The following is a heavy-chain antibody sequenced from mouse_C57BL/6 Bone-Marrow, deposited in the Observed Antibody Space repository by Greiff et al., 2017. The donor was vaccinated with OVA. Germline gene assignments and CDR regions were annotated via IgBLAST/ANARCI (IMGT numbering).Heavy chain of an antibody. V-gene: IGHV1-74*01. J-gene: IGHJ4*01. CDR1: GYTFTSYW. CDR3: AISVTTVVPYAMDY. Sequence: QVQLQQPGAELVKPGASVKVSCKASGYTFTSYWMHWVKQRPGQGLEWIGRIPPSDSDTNYNQKFKGQATLTVATASSTAYMQLSSLTSEDSAVYYCAISVTTVVPYAMDYWGQGTSVTVSS. CDR2: IPPSDSDT. D-gene: IGHD1-1*01.